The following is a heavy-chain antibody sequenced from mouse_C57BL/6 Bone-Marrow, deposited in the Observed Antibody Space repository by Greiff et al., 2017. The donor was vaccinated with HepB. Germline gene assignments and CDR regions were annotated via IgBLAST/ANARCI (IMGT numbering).Heavy chain of an antibody. CDR3: ARILPPYYFDY. CDR1: GYTFTDYA. J-gene: IGHJ2*01. V-gene: IGHV1-67*01. CDR2: ISTYYGDA. D-gene: IGHD1-1*01. Sequence: VKLVESGPELVRPGVSVKISCKGSGYTFTDYAMHWVKQSHAKSLEWIGVISTYYGDASYNQKFKDKATMTEDKSSSTAYMEPARLTSEDSAVYYCARILPPYYFDYWGQGTTLTVSS.